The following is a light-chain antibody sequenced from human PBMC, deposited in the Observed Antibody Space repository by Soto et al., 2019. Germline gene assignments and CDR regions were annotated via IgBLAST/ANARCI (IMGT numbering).Light chain of an antibody. CDR3: QHYDDYPWT. CDR1: QTISNY. Sequence: MTQSPSTLSASVGDRVTITCRASQTISNYLAWYQQKPGKAPKVLIYDASNLESGVPSRFRGSGSGTEFTLTISSLQADDFATYYCQHYDDYPWTFGQGTKVDIK. J-gene: IGKJ1*01. CDR2: DAS. V-gene: IGKV1-5*01.